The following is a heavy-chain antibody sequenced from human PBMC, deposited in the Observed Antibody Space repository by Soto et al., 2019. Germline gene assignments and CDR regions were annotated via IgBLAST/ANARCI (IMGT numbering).Heavy chain of an antibody. CDR3: ATDYRSGSYYINWSDP. Sequence: SVKVSCKASGGTFSSYAISWVRQAPGQGLEWMGGIIPIFGTANYAQKFQGRVTITADESTSTAYMELSSLRSEDTAVYYCATDYRSGSYYINWSDPGGQGTLVTVS. CDR2: IIPIFGTA. CDR1: GGTFSSYA. D-gene: IGHD3-10*01. V-gene: IGHV1-69*13. J-gene: IGHJ5*02.